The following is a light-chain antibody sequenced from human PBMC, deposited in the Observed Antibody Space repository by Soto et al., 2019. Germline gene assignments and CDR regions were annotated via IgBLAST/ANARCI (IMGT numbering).Light chain of an antibody. V-gene: IGLV2-14*01. CDR2: EVI. Sequence: QSALTQPASVSGSRGQSITISCIGTSSDVGGYDYVSWYQQNPGKAPKLIIYEVINRPSGVSSRFSGSKSGNTASLTISGLQAEDEADYYCSSYTSDSTHVFGSGTKLTVL. CDR1: SSDVGGYDY. J-gene: IGLJ1*01. CDR3: SSYTSDSTHV.